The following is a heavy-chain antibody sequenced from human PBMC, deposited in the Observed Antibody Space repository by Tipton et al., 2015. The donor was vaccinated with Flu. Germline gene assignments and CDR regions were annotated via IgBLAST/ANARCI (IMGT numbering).Heavy chain of an antibody. CDR3: AKDSLELSPGPYYYYYMDV. D-gene: IGHD1-7*01. CDR2: ISWNSGSI. J-gene: IGHJ6*03. CDR1: GFTFDDYA. V-gene: IGHV3-9*01. Sequence: SLRLSCAASGFTFDDYAMHWVRQAPGKGLEWVSGISWNSGSIGYADSVKGRFTISRDNAKNSLYLQMNSLRAEDTALYYCAKDSLELSPGPYYYYYMDVWGKGTTVTVSS.